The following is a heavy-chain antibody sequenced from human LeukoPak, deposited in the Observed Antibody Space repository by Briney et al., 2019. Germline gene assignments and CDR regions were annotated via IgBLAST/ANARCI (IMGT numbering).Heavy chain of an antibody. Sequence: NPGGSLRLSCAASGFPFGTHSMNWVRQAPGKGLEWVSSISSSSRYIYYADSVKGRFTISRDNAKNSLYLQMNSLRAEDTAVYYCAGDYDSSGYYVFDYWGQGTLVTVSS. CDR2: ISSSSRYI. CDR3: AGDYDSSGYYVFDY. CDR1: GFPFGTHS. V-gene: IGHV3-21*01. J-gene: IGHJ4*02. D-gene: IGHD3-22*01.